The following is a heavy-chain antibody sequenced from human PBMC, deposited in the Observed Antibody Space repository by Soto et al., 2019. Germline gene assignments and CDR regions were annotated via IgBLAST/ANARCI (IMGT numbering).Heavy chain of an antibody. V-gene: IGHV1-69*01. CDR2: TIPILGTP. CDR3: ARQLVLAAALDF. CDR1: GGPFPNYV. D-gene: IGHD2-15*01. Sequence: QGQLVQSGAEVKKPGSSVKVSCKASKTSGGPFPNYVFSWVRQAPGQGLEWMGGTIPILGTPNHAQKFQGRVTIIADESTSTVYLELSSLRSEATAIYYCARQLVLAAALDFWGQGTVVIVSS. J-gene: IGHJ4*02.